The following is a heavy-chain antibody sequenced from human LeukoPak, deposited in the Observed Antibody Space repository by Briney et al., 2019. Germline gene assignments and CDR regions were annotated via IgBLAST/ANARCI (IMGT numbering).Heavy chain of an antibody. J-gene: IGHJ3*02. CDR2: TYYRSKWYN. V-gene: IGHV6-1*01. CDR3: ASASGYAFDI. Sequence: QTLSLTCAISGDSVSTNSAAWNWVRQSPSRGLECLGRTYYRSKWYNDYAVSVKSRITINPDTSKNQFSLQLNSVTPEDTAVYYCASASGYAFDIWGQGTMVTVSS. CDR1: GDSVSTNSAA. D-gene: IGHD6-6*01.